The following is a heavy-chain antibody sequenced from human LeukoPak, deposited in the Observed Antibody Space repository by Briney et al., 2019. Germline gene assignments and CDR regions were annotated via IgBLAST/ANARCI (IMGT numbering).Heavy chain of an antibody. CDR3: ARLNIVVVPAAILYFDY. CDR2: INPNSGGT. V-gene: IGHV1-2*02. CDR1: GYTFTGYY. D-gene: IGHD2-2*01. Sequence: ASVKVSCKASGYTFTGYYMHWVRQAPGQGLEWMGWINPNSGGTNYAQKFQGRVTMTRDTSISTAYMGLSRLRSDDTAVYYCARLNIVVVPAAILYFDYWGQGTLVTVSS. J-gene: IGHJ4*02.